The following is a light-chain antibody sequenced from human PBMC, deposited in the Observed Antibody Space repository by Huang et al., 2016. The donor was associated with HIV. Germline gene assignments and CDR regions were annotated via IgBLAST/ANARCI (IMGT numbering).Light chain of an antibody. Sequence: DIQMTQSPSSLSASIGDRVTITCQASQDINNYLNWYRQRPGKAPEPLIYDASNLKTGVPSRFSGSGSGTDFTFTISSLQPEDLATYYCQQYDNPPYSFGQGTKLEIK. CDR2: DAS. CDR1: QDINNY. V-gene: IGKV1-33*01. CDR3: QQYDNPPYS. J-gene: IGKJ2*03.